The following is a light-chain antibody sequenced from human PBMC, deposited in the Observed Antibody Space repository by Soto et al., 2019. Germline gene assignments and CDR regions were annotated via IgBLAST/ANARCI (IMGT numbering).Light chain of an antibody. CDR2: NVN. Sequence: QSVLTQPASVSGSPGQSITISCSGTSSDVGRHNAVSWYQQHPGKVPQLMIYNVNIRPSGISDHFSASKSGNMASLTISGLQAEDEADYYCSSYRVGGSYVFGTGTKVTVL. CDR3: SSYRVGGSYV. CDR1: SSDVGRHNA. J-gene: IGLJ1*01. V-gene: IGLV2-14*03.